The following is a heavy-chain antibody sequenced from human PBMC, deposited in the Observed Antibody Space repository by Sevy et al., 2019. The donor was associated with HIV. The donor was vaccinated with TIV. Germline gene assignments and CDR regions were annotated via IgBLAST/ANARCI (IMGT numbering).Heavy chain of an antibody. Sequence: ASVKVSCKTSGYTFTTYGLSWVRQAPGQGLDWMGWISVYNGNTHYAQEYQGRVTMTTDTSTSTAYVELRSPRSDDTAVYYCARGPTAIVRGHFVCYGLDVWGQGTTVTVSS. CDR2: ISVYNGNT. D-gene: IGHD1-26*01. V-gene: IGHV1-18*01. CDR1: GYTFTTYG. J-gene: IGHJ6*02. CDR3: ARGPTAIVRGHFVCYGLDV.